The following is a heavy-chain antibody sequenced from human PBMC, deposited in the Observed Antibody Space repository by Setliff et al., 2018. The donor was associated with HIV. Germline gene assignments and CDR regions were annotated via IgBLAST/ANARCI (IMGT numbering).Heavy chain of an antibody. Sequence: SETLSLTCTVSGGTISSFYWSWIRQPPGKGLEWIGYIYTSGSTNYNPSLKSRVAISVDTSKNQFSLKLSSVTAADTAVYYCARSPSYSSSFSYYYYSMDVWGQGTTVTVSS. CDR2: IYTSGST. CDR1: GGTISSFY. D-gene: IGHD6-6*01. CDR3: ARSPSYSSSFSYYYYSMDV. V-gene: IGHV4-4*09. J-gene: IGHJ6*02.